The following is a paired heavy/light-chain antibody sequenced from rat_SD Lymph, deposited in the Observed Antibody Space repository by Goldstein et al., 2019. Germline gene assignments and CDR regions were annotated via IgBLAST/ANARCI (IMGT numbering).Light chain of an antibody. J-gene: IGKJ1*01. CDR3: QQYYDYPWT. CDR2: NAN. Sequence: DIQMTQSPASLSASLGETVTIECRASEDIYNGLAWYQQKPGKSPQLLIYNANSLHTGVPSRFSGSGSGTQYSLKINSLQSEDVASYFCQQYYDYPWTFGGGTKLELK. CDR1: EDIYNG. V-gene: IGKV12S36*01.
Heavy chain of an antibody. CDR2: IWWNDDK. J-gene: IGHJ2*01. V-gene: IGHV8-28*01. Sequence: QVTLKESGPGILQPSQTLSLTCSFSGFSLSTYGMCVGWIRQSSGKGLEWLANIWWNDDKYYNPSLKNRLTISKDTSNNQAFLKITNMDTADTATYYCARRAGSRIIRAPEVYFDYWGQGVMVTVSS. CDR1: GFSLSTYGMC. D-gene: IGHD4-3*01. CDR3: ARRAGSRIIRAPEVYFDY.